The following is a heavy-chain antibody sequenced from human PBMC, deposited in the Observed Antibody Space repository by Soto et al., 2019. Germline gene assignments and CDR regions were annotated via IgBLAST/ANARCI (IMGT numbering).Heavy chain of an antibody. CDR2: ISAYSGNT. D-gene: IGHD3-9*01. Sequence: ASVKVSCKASGYTFTTYGITWVRQAPGQGLEWMGWISAYSGNTNYAQKFQCRVTMTTDTSTSTAYMELRSLRSDDTAVYYGARPSNDVLTGPSDAFDIWGQGTMVTVSS. CDR1: GYTFTTYG. CDR3: ARPSNDVLTGPSDAFDI. V-gene: IGHV1-18*04. J-gene: IGHJ3*02.